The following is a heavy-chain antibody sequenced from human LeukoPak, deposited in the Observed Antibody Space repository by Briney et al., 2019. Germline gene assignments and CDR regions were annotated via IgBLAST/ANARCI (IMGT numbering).Heavy chain of an antibody. CDR3: ASDSPYYGMDV. J-gene: IGHJ6*02. CDR2: INSDGSAT. CDR1: GLTFSSHW. Sequence: GGSLRLSCAASGLTFSSHWMHWVRHVPGKGLLWVSRINSDGSATIYADSVRGRFTISRDNAKNTLYLQMSGLRVEDTAVYHCASDSPYYGMDVWGQGTTVTVSS. V-gene: IGHV3-74*01.